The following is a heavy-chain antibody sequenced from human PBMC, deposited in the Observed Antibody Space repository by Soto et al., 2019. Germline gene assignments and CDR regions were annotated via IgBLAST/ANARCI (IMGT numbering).Heavy chain of an antibody. J-gene: IGHJ3*02. Sequence: VQLVESGGGLVQPGGSLRLSCAASGFTFSSYSMNWVRQAPGKGLEWVSYISSSSSTIYYADSVKGRFTISRDNAKNSLYLQMNSLRAEDTAVYYCAREGIAAAEGAFDIWGQGTMVTVSS. CDR2: ISSSSSTI. D-gene: IGHD6-13*01. V-gene: IGHV3-48*01. CDR3: AREGIAAAEGAFDI. CDR1: GFTFSSYS.